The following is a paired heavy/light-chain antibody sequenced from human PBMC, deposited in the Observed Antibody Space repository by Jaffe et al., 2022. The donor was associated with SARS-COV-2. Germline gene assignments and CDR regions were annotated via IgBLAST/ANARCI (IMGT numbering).Heavy chain of an antibody. CDR2: ICHNGDT. Sequence: QVQLQESGPGLVKPSQTLSLTCTVSGGSINSGVYCWSWIRQHPGKGLEWIGHICHNGDTINNPPLKSRVTVSMDTSKNQFSLNLRSVTAADTGVYYCAGDDGASGIGSFEYWGQGTQVTVSS. J-gene: IGHJ4*02. CDR1: GGSINSGVYC. D-gene: IGHD3-10*01. V-gene: IGHV4-31*03. CDR3: AGDDGASGIGSFEY.
Light chain of an antibody. CDR1: QSVLYSPNNMNY. J-gene: IGKJ2*01. Sequence: DIVMTQSPDSLAVSLGERATINCKSSQSVLYSPNNMNYVTWYQQKPGQPPKLLIYWASTRESGVPDRFSGSGSATDFTLTISSLQAEDVAVYYCQQYYATPYTFGQGTKLEIK. CDR3: QQYYATPYT. V-gene: IGKV4-1*01. CDR2: WAS.